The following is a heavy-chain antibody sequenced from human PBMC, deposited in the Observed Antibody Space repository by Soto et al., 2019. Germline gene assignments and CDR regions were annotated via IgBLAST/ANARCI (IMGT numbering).Heavy chain of an antibody. V-gene: IGHV3-30*18. J-gene: IGHJ6*02. CDR2: ISYDGSNK. Sequence: ESVGGVVQPGRSLRLSCAASGFTFSSYGMHWVRQAPGKGLEWVAVISYDGSNKYYADSVKGRFTISRDNSKNTLYLQMNSLRAEGRAVYYCANRSYGMDVWGQGTTVTVSS. CDR1: GFTFSSYG. CDR3: ANRSYGMDV.